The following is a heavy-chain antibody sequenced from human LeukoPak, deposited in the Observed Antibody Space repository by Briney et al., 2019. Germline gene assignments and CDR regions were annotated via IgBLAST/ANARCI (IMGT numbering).Heavy chain of an antibody. Sequence: PGGSLRLSCAVSGFTFSSYWMSWVRQAPGKGLEWVANIKDDGSAKHYVDSVKGRFTISRDNAKNSLHLQMDSLRAEDTAVYYCARFQLFHGDFDYWGQGTLVTVSS. V-gene: IGHV3-7*03. CDR3: ARFQLFHGDFDY. CDR1: GFTFSSYW. CDR2: IKDDGSAK. J-gene: IGHJ4*02. D-gene: IGHD2-2*01.